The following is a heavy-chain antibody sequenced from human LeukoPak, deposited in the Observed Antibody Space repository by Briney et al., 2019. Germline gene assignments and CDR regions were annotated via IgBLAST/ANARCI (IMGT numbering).Heavy chain of an antibody. J-gene: IGHJ4*02. D-gene: IGHD3-10*01. Sequence: GGSLRLSCAVSGFTSSSYWMSWVRQAPGKGLEWVANIKLDGSEKYYLDSVRGRFTISSDNAKNSLYLQMNGLRAEDTAMYYCARGLSDSGGHYKVPCDSWGQGTLVTVSS. CDR3: ARGLSDSGGHYKVPCDS. CDR2: IKLDGSEK. V-gene: IGHV3-7*04. CDR1: GFTSSSYW.